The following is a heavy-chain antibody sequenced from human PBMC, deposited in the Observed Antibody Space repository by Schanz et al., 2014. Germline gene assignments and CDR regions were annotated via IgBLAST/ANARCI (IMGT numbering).Heavy chain of an antibody. CDR1: GFTFNSYA. CDR3: ARAHGNNWYGKGLEY. D-gene: IGHD1-1*01. Sequence: DVQLLESGGGLVQPGGSLRLSCAASGFTFNSYAMTWVRQAPGKGLEWVSALSGSGGSKYYADSVKGRFTISRDNSKNTLYLQMNSLRADDTAVYFCARAHGNNWYGKGLEYWGQGTQVTVSS. V-gene: IGHV3-23*01. CDR2: LSGSGGSK. J-gene: IGHJ4*02.